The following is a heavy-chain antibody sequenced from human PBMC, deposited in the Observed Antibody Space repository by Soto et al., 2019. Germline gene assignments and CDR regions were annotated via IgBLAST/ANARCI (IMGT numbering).Heavy chain of an antibody. D-gene: IGHD3-10*01. J-gene: IGHJ4*02. V-gene: IGHV4-4*02. CDR3: AAHSGSTYGPLDY. Sequence: QVLLQESGPGLVKPSGTLSLTCAVSGASISSSHWWTWVRQPPGKGLEWIGEIYHSGSTNYNPSLKSRVTRSVDKSKNQFSLKLSSVTAADTAVYSCAAHSGSTYGPLDYWGQGTLVTVSS. CDR1: GASISSSHW. CDR2: IYHSGST.